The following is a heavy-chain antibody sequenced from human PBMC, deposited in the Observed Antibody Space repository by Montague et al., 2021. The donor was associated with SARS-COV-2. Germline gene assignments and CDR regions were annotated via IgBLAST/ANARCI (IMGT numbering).Heavy chain of an antibody. Sequence: TLSLTCTVSGDSLNNGGYYWSWVRQHPGKGLEWIGNIFHSGSTHFNPSLKSRITMSADTSTNQFSLHLSPVTAADTAVYFCARVGFYTESYYDYWGRGTLVTVSA. CDR2: IFHSGST. CDR3: ARVGFYTESYYDY. D-gene: IGHD1-26*01. V-gene: IGHV4-31*03. J-gene: IGHJ4*02. CDR1: GDSLNNGGYY.